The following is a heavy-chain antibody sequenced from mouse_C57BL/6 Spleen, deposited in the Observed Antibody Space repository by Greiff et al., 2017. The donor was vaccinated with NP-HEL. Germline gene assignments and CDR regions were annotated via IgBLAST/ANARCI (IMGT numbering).Heavy chain of an antibody. CDR3: ARCYGTFYYAMDY. CDR2: IDPSDSYT. J-gene: IGHJ4*01. V-gene: IGHV1-69*01. Sequence: QVQLKQPGAELVMPGASVKLSCKASGYTFTSYWMHWVKQRPGQGLEWIGEIDPSDSYTNYNQKFKGKSTLTVDKSSSTAYMQLSSLTSEDSAVYYCARCYGTFYYAMDYWGQGTSVTVSS. CDR1: GYTFTSYW. D-gene: IGHD1-1*01.